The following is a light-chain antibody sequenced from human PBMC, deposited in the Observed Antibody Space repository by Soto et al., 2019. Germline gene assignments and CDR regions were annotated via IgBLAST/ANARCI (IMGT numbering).Light chain of an antibody. Sequence: QSVLTQSPSVSAAPGQKVTISCSGTTSNIGNNYVSWYQQLPGTAPKLLIYDTNERPSGIPDRFSGSKSGTSATLGITGLQTGDEADYYCATWDASLNAGVFGGGTKLTVL. CDR3: ATWDASLNAGV. V-gene: IGLV1-51*01. J-gene: IGLJ2*01. CDR1: TSNIGNNY. CDR2: DTN.